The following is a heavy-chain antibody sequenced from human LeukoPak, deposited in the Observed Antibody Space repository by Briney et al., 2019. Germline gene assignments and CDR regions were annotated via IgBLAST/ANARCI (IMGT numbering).Heavy chain of an antibody. CDR2: ISNDGSST. V-gene: IGHV3-64*01. CDR3: ARGGFGSN. J-gene: IGHJ4*02. D-gene: IGHD6-13*01. CDR1: GFIFSSFA. Sequence: GGSLRHSCAASGFIFSSFAMYWVRQAPGKGLEYVSAISNDGSSTYYANSVKGRFTISRDNSKNTVYLQMAGLKPEDMGVYYCARGGFGSNWGQGTLVTVSS.